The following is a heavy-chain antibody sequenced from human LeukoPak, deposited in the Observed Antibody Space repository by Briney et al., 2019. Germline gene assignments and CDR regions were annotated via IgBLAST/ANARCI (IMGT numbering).Heavy chain of an antibody. V-gene: IGHV4-34*01. J-gene: IGHJ4*02. Sequence: SETLSLTCAVYGGSFSGDFWSWIRQSPGKGLEWIGEINHGGSTTYNPSLQSRVTMSVDTSTNQISLKMTSVTAADTAIYYCARDKSERFHDYWGQGTLVTVSS. CDR2: INHGGST. CDR3: ARDKSERFHDY. D-gene: IGHD3-3*01. CDR1: GGSFSGDF.